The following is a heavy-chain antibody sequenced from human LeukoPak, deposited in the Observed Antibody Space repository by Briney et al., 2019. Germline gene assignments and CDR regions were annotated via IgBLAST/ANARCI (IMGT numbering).Heavy chain of an antibody. CDR3: ASWPILDY. V-gene: IGHV4-59*01. CDR2: IYYSGST. CDR1: GGSIGSYY. J-gene: IGHJ4*02. Sequence: SETLSLTCTVSGGSIGSYYWSWIRQPPGKGLEWIGYIYYSGSTNYNPSLKSRVTISVDTSKNQFSLKLSSVTAADTAVYYCASWPILDYWGQGTLVTVSS.